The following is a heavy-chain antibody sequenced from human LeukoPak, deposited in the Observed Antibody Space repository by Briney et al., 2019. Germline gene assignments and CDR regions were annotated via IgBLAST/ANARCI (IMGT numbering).Heavy chain of an antibody. CDR3: ARDLYCSSTSCYYFGY. CDR1: GGTFSSYA. Sequence: ASVKVSCKASGGTFSSYAISWVRQAPGQGLEWMGGIIPIFGTANYAQKFQGRVTITADESTSTAYMELSSLRSEDTAVYYCARDLYCSSTSCYYFGYWGQGTLVTVSS. V-gene: IGHV1-69*13. CDR2: IIPIFGTA. D-gene: IGHD2-2*01. J-gene: IGHJ4*02.